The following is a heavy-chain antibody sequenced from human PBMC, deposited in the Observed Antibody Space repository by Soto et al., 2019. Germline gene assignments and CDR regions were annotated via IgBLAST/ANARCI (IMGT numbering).Heavy chain of an antibody. Sequence: QVQLVESGGGVVQPGGSLRLSCAASGFTFSSYGMHWVRQAPGKGLEWVAVIWYDGNNKYYADSVKGRFTISRDNSKNXVYVQMNSLRVEDTAVYSCARRGRGADIARRPFYYWGQGILATVSS. CDR2: IWYDGNNK. J-gene: IGHJ4*02. CDR3: ARRGRGADIARRPFYY. V-gene: IGHV3-33*03. CDR1: GFTFSSYG. D-gene: IGHD5-12*01.